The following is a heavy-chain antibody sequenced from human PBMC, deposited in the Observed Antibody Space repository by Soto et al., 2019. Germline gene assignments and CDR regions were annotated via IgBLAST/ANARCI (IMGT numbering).Heavy chain of an antibody. J-gene: IGHJ2*01. CDR3: ARGLGNDYGVIRGGWYFDL. V-gene: IGHV1-69*02. CDR2: IIPILGIA. D-gene: IGHD4-17*01. CDR1: GGTFSSYT. Sequence: QVQLVQSGAEVKKPGSSVKVSCKASGGTFSSYTISWVRQAPGQGLEWMGRIIPILGIANYAQKFQGRVTITSDKSTGRAYRELSSLRSGETAVYYCARGLGNDYGVIRGGWYFDLWGRGTLVTVSS.